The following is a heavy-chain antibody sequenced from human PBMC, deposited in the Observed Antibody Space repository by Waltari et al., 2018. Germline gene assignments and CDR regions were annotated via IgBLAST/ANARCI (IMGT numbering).Heavy chain of an antibody. Sequence: QVQLVQSGAEVKKPGASVKVSCKASGYTFTGYYMHWVRQAPGQVLEWMGWINPNSGGTNYAQKFQGRVTMTRDTSISTAYMELSRLRSDDTAVYYCARAYCSSTSCYSNWFDPWGQGTLVTVSS. CDR2: INPNSGGT. CDR3: ARAYCSSTSCYSNWFDP. J-gene: IGHJ5*02. CDR1: GYTFTGYY. V-gene: IGHV1-2*02. D-gene: IGHD2-2*01.